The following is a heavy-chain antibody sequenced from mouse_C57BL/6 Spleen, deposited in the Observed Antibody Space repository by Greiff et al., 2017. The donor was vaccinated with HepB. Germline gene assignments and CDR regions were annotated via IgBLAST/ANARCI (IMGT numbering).Heavy chain of an antibody. J-gene: IGHJ2*01. CDR1: GYTFTSYG. Sequence: VKLVESGAELARPGASVKLSCKASGYTFTSYGISWVKQRTGQGLEWIGEIYPRSGNTYYNEKFKGKATLTADKSSSTAYMELRSLTSEDSAVYFCARKLGDYWGQGTTLTVSS. V-gene: IGHV1-81*01. CDR3: ARKLGDY. CDR2: IYPRSGNT.